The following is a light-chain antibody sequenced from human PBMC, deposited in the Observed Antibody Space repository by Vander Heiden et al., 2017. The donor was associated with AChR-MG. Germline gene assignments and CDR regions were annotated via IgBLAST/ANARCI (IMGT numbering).Light chain of an antibody. CDR2: GAS. Sequence: EIVMTQSPATPSVSPGERATLPCRASQSISSNFAWYQQKPGQAPRLLINGASTRATGIPAMFSGSGSGTEFTLTISSLQSEDFAVYYCQQFNSWPRTFGQGTKVEIK. CDR3: QQFNSWPRT. V-gene: IGKV3-15*01. J-gene: IGKJ1*01. CDR1: QSISSN.